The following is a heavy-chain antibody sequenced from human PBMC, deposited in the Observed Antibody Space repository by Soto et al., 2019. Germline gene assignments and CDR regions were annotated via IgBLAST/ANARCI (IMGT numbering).Heavy chain of an antibody. CDR3: ARRATVTKMPGWFDP. CDR2: IIPIFGTA. CDR1: GGTFSSYA. D-gene: IGHD4-17*01. J-gene: IGHJ5*02. Sequence: QVQLVQSGAEVKKPGSSVKVSCKASGGTFSSYAISWVRQAPGQGLEWMGGIIPIFGTANYAQKFQGRVTIPADESTSTAYMELSSLRSEDTPVYYCARRATVTKMPGWFDPWGQGTLVTVSS. V-gene: IGHV1-69*12.